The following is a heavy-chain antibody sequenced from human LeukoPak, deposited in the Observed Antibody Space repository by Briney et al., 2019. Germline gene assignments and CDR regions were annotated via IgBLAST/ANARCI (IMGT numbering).Heavy chain of an antibody. D-gene: IGHD3-22*01. CDR1: GFTFSSFA. V-gene: IGHV3-23*01. Sequence: GGSLRLSCAASGFTFSSFAMSWVRQAPGKGLEWVSAISGSGGSTYYADSVKGRFTISRDNSKNTLYLQMNSLRAEDTAVYYCAKAPGMSYYYDSSGPGYYYYGMDVWGQGTTVTVSS. CDR3: AKAPGMSYYYDSSGPGYYYYGMDV. CDR2: ISGSGGST. J-gene: IGHJ6*02.